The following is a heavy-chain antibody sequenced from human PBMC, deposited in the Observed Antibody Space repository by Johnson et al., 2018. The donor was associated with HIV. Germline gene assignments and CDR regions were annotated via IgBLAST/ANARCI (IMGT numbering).Heavy chain of an antibody. CDR3: AREANAFDI. Sequence: VQLVESGGGVVQPGGSLRLSCAASGFTVSNNYMSWVRQAPGKGLEWVSFIYSGGTTYYADSVKGRFTISRDNSKNSLYLQMNSLRAEDTAVYYCAREANAFDIWGQGTMVTVSS. V-gene: IGHV3-53*01. J-gene: IGHJ3*02. CDR1: GFTVSNNY. CDR2: IYSGGTT.